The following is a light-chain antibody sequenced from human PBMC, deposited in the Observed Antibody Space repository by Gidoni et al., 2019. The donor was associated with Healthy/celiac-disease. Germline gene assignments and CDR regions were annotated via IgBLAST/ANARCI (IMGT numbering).Light chain of an antibody. CDR1: QSISSW. CDR3: QQYNSYSYT. V-gene: IGKV1-5*03. J-gene: IGKJ2*01. Sequence: DIQMTHSPSTLSASVGDRVTITCRASQSISSWLAWYQQKPGKAPKLLIYKASSLESGVPSRFSGSGSGTEFTLTISSLQPYDFATYYCQQYNSYSYTFGQGTKLEIK. CDR2: KAS.